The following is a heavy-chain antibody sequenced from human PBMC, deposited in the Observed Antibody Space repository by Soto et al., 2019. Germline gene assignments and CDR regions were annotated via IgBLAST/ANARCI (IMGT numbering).Heavy chain of an antibody. V-gene: IGHV4-59*01. CDR3: ARILVAPDGDAFDI. D-gene: IGHD2-2*01. CDR1: GGSISSYY. J-gene: IGHJ3*02. Sequence: QVQLQESGPGLVKPSETLSLTCTVSGGSISSYYWSWIRQPPGKGLEWIGYIYYSGSTNYNPSLKSRVTISVDTSKNQFSLKLSSVTAADTAVYYCARILVAPDGDAFDIWGQGTMVTVSS. CDR2: IYYSGST.